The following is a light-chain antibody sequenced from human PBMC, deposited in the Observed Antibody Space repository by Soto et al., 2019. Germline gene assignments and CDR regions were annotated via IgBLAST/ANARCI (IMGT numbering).Light chain of an antibody. J-gene: IGLJ1*01. CDR3: SSYTDRKNLV. V-gene: IGLV2-8*01. Sequence: LTQSPSASGSPGQSVTISCTGTSSDIGGYNSVSWYQQHPGKAPKVMIYDVTKRPSGVPDRFSGSKSGNPASLTVSALQAEDEADYSCSSYTDRKNLVSGTGTKVTVL. CDR1: SSDIGGYNS. CDR2: DVT.